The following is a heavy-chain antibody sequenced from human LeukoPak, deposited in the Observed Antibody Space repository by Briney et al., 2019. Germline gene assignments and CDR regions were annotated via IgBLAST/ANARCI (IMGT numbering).Heavy chain of an antibody. D-gene: IGHD1-26*01. J-gene: IGHJ4*02. CDR3: ARQSQGSYWGIPY. CDR1: GYSFTSYW. Sequence: GESLKISCKGSGYSFTSYWIGWVRQMPGKGLEWMGIIYPTDSDSTYSPSFQGQVTFSADKSISTAYLQWSSLKASDTAIYYCARQSQGSYWGIPYWGQGTLVTVSS. V-gene: IGHV5-51*01. CDR2: IYPTDSDS.